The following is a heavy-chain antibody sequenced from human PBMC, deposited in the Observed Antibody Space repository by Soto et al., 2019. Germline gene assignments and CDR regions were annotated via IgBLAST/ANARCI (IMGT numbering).Heavy chain of an antibody. CDR3: AKATVNLYAFYI. CDR2: ISYDGSNK. Sequence: GGSLRLSCAASGFTFSSYGMHWVRQAPGKGLEWVAVISYDGSNKYYADSVKGRLTISRDNSKNTLYLQMNSLRAEDTAVYYCAKATVNLYAFYIWGQGTMVTVSS. V-gene: IGHV3-30*18. CDR1: GFTFSSYG. J-gene: IGHJ3*02. D-gene: IGHD4-17*01.